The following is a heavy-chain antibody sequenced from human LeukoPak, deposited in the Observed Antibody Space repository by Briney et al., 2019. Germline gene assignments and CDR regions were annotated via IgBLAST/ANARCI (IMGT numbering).Heavy chain of an antibody. J-gene: IGHJ4*02. V-gene: IGHV1-69*06. CDR2: IIPIFGTA. CDR3: ARDNDSRDPPHFDY. D-gene: IGHD3-16*01. Sequence: GASVKVSCKPSGGTFSSYAIIWVRQAPGQGLEWMGGIIPIFGTANYAQKLRGRVTITADKSTRKAYMELRSLRCEETAVYYCARDNDSRDPPHFDYWGQGTLVSVSS. CDR1: GGTFSSYA.